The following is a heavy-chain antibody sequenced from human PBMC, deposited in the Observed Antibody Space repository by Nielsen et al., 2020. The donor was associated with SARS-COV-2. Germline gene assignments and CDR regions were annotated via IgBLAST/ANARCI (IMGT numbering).Heavy chain of an antibody. CDR3: AKDLGRNDGPHGAFDI. D-gene: IGHD1-1*01. J-gene: IGHJ3*02. V-gene: IGHV3-33*05. Sequence: GGSLRLSCAASGFTFSSYGMHWVRQAPGKGLEWVAVISYNGISNYYAHSVKGRFTISRDNSKNTLYLQMNSLRAEDTAVYYCAKDLGRNDGPHGAFDIWGQGTMVTVSS. CDR1: GFTFSSYG. CDR2: ISYNGISN.